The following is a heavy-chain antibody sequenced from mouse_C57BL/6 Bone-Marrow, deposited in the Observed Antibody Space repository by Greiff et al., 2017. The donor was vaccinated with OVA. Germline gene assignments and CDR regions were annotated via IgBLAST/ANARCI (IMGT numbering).Heavy chain of an antibody. CDR2: FHPNSGST. V-gene: IGHV1-64*01. CDR1: GYTFTGYC. J-gene: IGHJ2*01. CDR3: ARYNPYGYYFDD. D-gene: IGHD1-3*01. Sequence: QVHVKQPGAELVKPGASVKLSCKASGYTFTGYCMHWVKQRPGQGLEWIGMFHPNSGSTKYNEKFKSKATLTVDKSSSTAYMQLSRLTSEDSAVYYCARYNPYGYYFDDWGQGTTLTVSS.